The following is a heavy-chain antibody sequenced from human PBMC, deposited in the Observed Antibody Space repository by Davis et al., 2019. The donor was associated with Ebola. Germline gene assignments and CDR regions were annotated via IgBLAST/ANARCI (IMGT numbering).Heavy chain of an antibody. Sequence: GESLKISCAASGFTFSSYSMNWVRQAPGKGLEWASSISSSSSYIYYADSVKGRFTISRDNAKNSLYLQMNSLRAEDTAVYYCAREGVRSSALLVWPYYFDYWGQGTLVTVSS. CDR1: GFTFSSYS. CDR2: ISSSSSYI. CDR3: AREGVRSSALLVWPYYFDY. J-gene: IGHJ4*02. D-gene: IGHD3-16*01. V-gene: IGHV3-21*01.